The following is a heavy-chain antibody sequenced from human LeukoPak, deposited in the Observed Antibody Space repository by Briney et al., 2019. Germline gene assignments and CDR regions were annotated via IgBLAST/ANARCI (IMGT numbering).Heavy chain of an antibody. CDR3: AKDRTGGDCLYPH. V-gene: IGHV3-23*01. CDR1: GFTFSSYS. J-gene: IGHJ4*02. D-gene: IGHD2-21*02. Sequence: GGSLRLSCAASGFTFSSYSMNWVRQAPGKGLEWVSAISGSGGSTYYADSVKGRFTISRDNSKNTLYLQMNSLRAEDTAVYYCAKDRTGGDCLYPHWGQGTLVTVSS. CDR2: ISGSGGST.